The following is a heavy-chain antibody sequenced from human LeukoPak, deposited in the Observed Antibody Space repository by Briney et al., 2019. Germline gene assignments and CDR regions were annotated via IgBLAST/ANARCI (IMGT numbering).Heavy chain of an antibody. Sequence: GGSVRLSCAAWGYTVSINFMRWVRQAPGRGREGVLVIYCGGDTYYADSVKGRFTNSRDNSKNTLYLQMNTLRAEDTAVYYCARDIGGIFDSWGQGTLVTVSS. CDR1: GYTVSINF. CDR2: IYCGGDT. CDR3: ARDIGGIFDS. J-gene: IGHJ4*02. V-gene: IGHV3-53*01. D-gene: IGHD1-26*01.